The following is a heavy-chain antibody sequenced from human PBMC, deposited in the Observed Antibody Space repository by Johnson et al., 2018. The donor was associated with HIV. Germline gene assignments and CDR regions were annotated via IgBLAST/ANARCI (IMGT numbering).Heavy chain of an antibody. V-gene: IGHV3-30*02. CDR3: ARALTTDAFDI. Sequence: QVQLVESGGGVVQPGGSLRLSCAASGFTFSSSGMHWVRQAPGKGLEWVAVIRYAGGNKDYANSVKGRCTISRDNSKSTLYLQMNSLRAEDTAVYYCARALTTDAFDIWGQGTMVTVSS. CDR1: GFTFSSSG. D-gene: IGHD4-17*01. CDR2: IRYAGGNK. J-gene: IGHJ3*02.